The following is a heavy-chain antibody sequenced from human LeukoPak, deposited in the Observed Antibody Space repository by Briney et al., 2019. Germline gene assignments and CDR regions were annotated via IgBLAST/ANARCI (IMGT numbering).Heavy chain of an antibody. J-gene: IGHJ6*02. CDR2: IEHSGST. D-gene: IGHD3-9*01. CDR1: GGSFSGYY. Sequence: PSETLSLTCAVYGGSFSGYYWTWIRQPPGKGLEWIGEIEHSGSTKYNPSLKSRVIISVDTSKNQFSLKLSSVTAADTAVYYCARTSGDWLSWAWIGVDIWGQGTTVTVSS. CDR3: ARTSGDWLSWAWIGVDI. V-gene: IGHV4-34*01.